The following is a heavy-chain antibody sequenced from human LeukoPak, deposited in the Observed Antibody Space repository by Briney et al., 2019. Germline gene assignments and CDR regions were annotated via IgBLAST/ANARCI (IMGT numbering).Heavy chain of an antibody. V-gene: IGHV7-4-1*02. CDR1: GYTYTSYA. J-gene: IGHJ5*02. Sequence: GASVKVSCKASGYTYTSYAMHWVRQAPGQGLEWMGWINTNTGNPTYAQGFTGRFVFSLDTSVSTAYLQISSLKAEDTAVYYCAREPRGGYCSSTSCYTAWFDPWGQGTLVTVSS. D-gene: IGHD2-2*02. CDR3: AREPRGGYCSSTSCYTAWFDP. CDR2: INTNTGNP.